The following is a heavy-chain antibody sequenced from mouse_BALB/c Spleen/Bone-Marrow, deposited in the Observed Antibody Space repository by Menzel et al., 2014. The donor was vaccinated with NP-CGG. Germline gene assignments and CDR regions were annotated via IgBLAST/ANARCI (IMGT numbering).Heavy chain of an antibody. CDR3: ARHAYYDQTEVSFVY. CDR2: ISGGGSYT. V-gene: IGHV5-9-2*01. Sequence: EVQLQQSGGGLVKSGGSLKLSCAASGFSFNSYGMSWVRQTPEKRLEWVATISGGGSYTFHPDSVKGRFTISRDNAKNNLYLQLSSLRSEDTALYYGARHAYYDQTEVSFVYWGQGTLVTVSA. CDR1: GFSFNSYG. J-gene: IGHJ3*01. D-gene: IGHD2-4*01.